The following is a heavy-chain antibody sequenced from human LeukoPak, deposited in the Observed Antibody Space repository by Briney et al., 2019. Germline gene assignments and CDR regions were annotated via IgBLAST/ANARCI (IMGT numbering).Heavy chain of an antibody. Sequence: PGGSLRLSCAASGFTFSDYYMSWIRQAPGKGLEWLSYITYSSNTIYYADSVKGRFTISRDNAKNSLYLQMNSLRAEDTALYYCAKGPRDYYDSSGYPFDYWGQGTLVTVSS. J-gene: IGHJ4*02. CDR1: GFTFSDYY. V-gene: IGHV3-11*01. CDR3: AKGPRDYYDSSGYPFDY. CDR2: ITYSSNTI. D-gene: IGHD3-22*01.